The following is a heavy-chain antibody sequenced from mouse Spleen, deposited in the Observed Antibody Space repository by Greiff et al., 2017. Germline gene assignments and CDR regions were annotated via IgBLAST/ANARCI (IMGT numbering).Heavy chain of an antibody. CDR1: GYAFSSYW. CDR3: ARSWWDYDDYYAMDY. V-gene: IGHV1-80*01. CDR2: IYPGDGDT. Sequence: QVQLQQSGAELVKPGASVKISCKASGYAFSSYWMNWVKQRPGKGLEWIGQIYPGDGDTNYNGKFKGKATLTADKSSSTAYMQLSSLTSEDSAVYFCARSWWDYDDYYAMDYWGQGTSVTVSS. J-gene: IGHJ4*01. D-gene: IGHD2-4*01.